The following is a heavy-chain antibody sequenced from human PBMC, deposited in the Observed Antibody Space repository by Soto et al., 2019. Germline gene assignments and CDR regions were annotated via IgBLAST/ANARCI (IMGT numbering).Heavy chain of an antibody. CDR1: GGSISSYY. Sequence: AXGTLSLTCTVSGGSISSYYWSWIRQPPGKGLEWIGYIYYSGSTNYNPSLKSRVTISVDTSKNQFSLKLSSVTAADTAVYYCARVYYDILTGPNWFDPWGQGTLVTVSS. J-gene: IGHJ5*02. CDR2: IYYSGST. CDR3: ARVYYDILTGPNWFDP. D-gene: IGHD3-9*01. V-gene: IGHV4-59*01.